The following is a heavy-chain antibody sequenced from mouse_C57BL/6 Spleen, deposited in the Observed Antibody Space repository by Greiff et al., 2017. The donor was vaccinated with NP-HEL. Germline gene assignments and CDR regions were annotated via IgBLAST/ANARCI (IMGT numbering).Heavy chain of an antibody. CDR1: GYTFTSYW. CDR2: IDPSDSET. Sequence: QVQLKQPGAELVRPGSSVKLSCKASGYTFTSYWMHWVKQRPIQGLEWIGNIDPSDSETHYNQKFKDKATLTVDKSSSTAYMQLSSLTSEDSAVYYCARRGYDYDGRYFDYWGQGTTLTVSS. CDR3: ARRGYDYDGRYFDY. V-gene: IGHV1-52*01. J-gene: IGHJ2*01. D-gene: IGHD2-4*01.